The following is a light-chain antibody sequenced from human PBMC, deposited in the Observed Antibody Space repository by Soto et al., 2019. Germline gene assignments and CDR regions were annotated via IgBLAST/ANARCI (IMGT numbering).Light chain of an antibody. J-gene: IGLJ1*01. V-gene: IGLV2-23*01. Sequence: QPALTLPASVSGSPGQSITVSCTAGVGLVSWYQQHPGKVPKLIIYDDTKRPSGVSSRFSGSKSGKTASLTISGLQTEDEADYFCCLYVGGRTYVFGAGTKVTVL. CDR3: CLYVGGRTYV. CDR2: DDT. CDR1: VGL.